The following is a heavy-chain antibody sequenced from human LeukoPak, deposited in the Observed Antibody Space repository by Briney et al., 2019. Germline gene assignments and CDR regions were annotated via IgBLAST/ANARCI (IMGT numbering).Heavy chain of an antibody. V-gene: IGHV1-2*02. CDR2: ISPNSGGT. CDR3: ARDRVIVGPSDGFDI. CDR1: GYTFTGYY. D-gene: IGHD3-22*01. J-gene: IGHJ3*02. Sequence: ASVKVSCKASGYTFTGYYINWVRQAPGQGLEWMGWISPNSGGTNYPQKFQGRVTMSRDTPISTAYMELSRLRSDDTAVYYCARDRVIVGPSDGFDIWGQGTMVTVSS.